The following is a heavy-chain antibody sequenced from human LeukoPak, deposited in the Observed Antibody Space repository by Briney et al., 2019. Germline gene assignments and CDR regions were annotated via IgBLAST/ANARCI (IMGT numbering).Heavy chain of an antibody. V-gene: IGHV1-2*02. CDR2: INPNSGGT. CDR1: GYTFTGYY. Sequence: ASVKVSCKASGYTFTGYYMHWVRQAPGQGLEWMGWINPNSGGTNYAQKFQGRVTMTRDTSISTAYMELSRLRSDDTAVYYCARVRSGCYYAWGAFDYWGQGTLVTVSS. D-gene: IGHD1-26*01. J-gene: IGHJ4*02. CDR3: ARVRSGCYYAWGAFDY.